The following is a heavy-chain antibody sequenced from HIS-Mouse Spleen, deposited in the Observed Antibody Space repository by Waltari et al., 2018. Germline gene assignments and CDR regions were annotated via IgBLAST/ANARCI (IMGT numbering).Heavy chain of an antibody. CDR2: ISYDGSNK. Sequence: QVQLVESGGGVVQPGMSLRLSVAAFGFPFSSYGMHWVRQAPGKGLEWVAVISYDGSNKYYADSVKGRFTISRDNSKNTLYLQMNSLRAEDTAVYYCAKDKHHAFDYWGQGTLVTGSS. J-gene: IGHJ4*02. CDR1: GFPFSSYG. V-gene: IGHV3-30*18. CDR3: AKDKHHAFDY.